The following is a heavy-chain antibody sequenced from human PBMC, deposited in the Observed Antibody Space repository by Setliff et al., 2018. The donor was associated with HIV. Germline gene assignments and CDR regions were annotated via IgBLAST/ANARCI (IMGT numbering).Heavy chain of an antibody. J-gene: IGHJ5*02. D-gene: IGHD1-7*01. CDR3: VRDRDWNWGGWFDP. Sequence: GGSLRLSCVASGFTFSSYWMHWVRQAPGRGLMWISRLNTDGSSIDYADSVKGRFTFSRDNAKNTLYLKMSSVTAADTAVYYCVRDRDWNWGGWFDPWGQGALVTVSS. CDR1: GFTFSSYW. V-gene: IGHV3-74*01. CDR2: LNTDGSSI.